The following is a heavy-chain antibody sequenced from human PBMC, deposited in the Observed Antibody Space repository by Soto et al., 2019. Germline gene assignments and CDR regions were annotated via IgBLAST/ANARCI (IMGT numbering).Heavy chain of an antibody. CDR2: ISYDGSEK. V-gene: IGHV3-30-3*01. Sequence: QEQLVESGGGVVQPGRSLRLSCAASGFTFSSYGMHWVRQSPGKGLEWVALISYDGSEKYYAASVKGRFTISRDNSEKTHYLQMNSLRPEDTAVYYCAREDTVGTYYYYGVDVWGQGTTVTVSS. CDR1: GFTFSSYG. CDR3: AREDTVGTYYYYGVDV. D-gene: IGHD4-4*01. J-gene: IGHJ6*02.